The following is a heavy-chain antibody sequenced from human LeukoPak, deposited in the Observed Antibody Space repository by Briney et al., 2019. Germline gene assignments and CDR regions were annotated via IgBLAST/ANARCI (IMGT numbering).Heavy chain of an antibody. Sequence: GESLKISCKGSGYSFTSYWIGWVRQMPGKGLEWMGIIYPDDSNTIYGPSFQGQVTISADKSINTAYLEWSSLKASDTAIYYCARQGAAGKYYYYYVDVWGKGTTVTVSS. CDR1: GYSFTSYW. J-gene: IGHJ6*03. D-gene: IGHD6-13*01. CDR3: ARQGAAGKYYYYYVDV. CDR2: IYPDDSNT. V-gene: IGHV5-51*01.